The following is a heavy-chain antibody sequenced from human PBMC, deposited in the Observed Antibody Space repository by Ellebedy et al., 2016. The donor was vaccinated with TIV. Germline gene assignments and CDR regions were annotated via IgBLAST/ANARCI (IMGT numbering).Heavy chain of an antibody. CDR1: GFTFSNYW. V-gene: IGHV3-74*01. J-gene: IGHJ3*02. CDR2: INSDGRTT. Sequence: GGSLRLSCVASGFTFSNYWMHWVRQAPGKGLVWVSSINSDGRTTRYADSVQGRFTISRDNPKNTHSLQMNSLRAEDTAVYYCAREVVPTSKGGAFDIWGQGTMVTVSS. D-gene: IGHD2-2*01. CDR3: AREVVPTSKGGAFDI.